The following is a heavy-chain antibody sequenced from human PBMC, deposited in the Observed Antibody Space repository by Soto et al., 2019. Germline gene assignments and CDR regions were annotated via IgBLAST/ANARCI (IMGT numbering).Heavy chain of an antibody. Sequence: QVQLVESGGGEVQPGRSLTISCAASGFTFSTYGMHWVRQTPGKGLEWVAVISYDGTNKVYSDSVKGRFTISRDNFKNTLTLQMNSLRADDTAVYSCAKDLQSYGDYDYYCY. CDR3: AKDLQSYGDYDYYCY. CDR2: ISYDGTNK. J-gene: IGHJ6*03. CDR1: GFTFSTYG. D-gene: IGHD2-21*02. V-gene: IGHV3-30*18.